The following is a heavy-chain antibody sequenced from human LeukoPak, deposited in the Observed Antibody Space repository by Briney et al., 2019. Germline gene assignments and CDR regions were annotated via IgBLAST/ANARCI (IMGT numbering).Heavy chain of an antibody. CDR2: IYYGGST. Sequence: SETLSLTCTVSGGSISSSSYYWGWIRQPPGKGLEWIGSIYYGGSTYYNPSLKSRVTISVDTSKNQFSLKLSSVTAADTAVYYCARVGDTYYDFWSGYSNDAFDIWGQGTMVTVSS. CDR3: ARVGDTYYDFWSGYSNDAFDI. J-gene: IGHJ3*02. V-gene: IGHV4-39*07. CDR1: GGSISSSSYY. D-gene: IGHD3-3*01.